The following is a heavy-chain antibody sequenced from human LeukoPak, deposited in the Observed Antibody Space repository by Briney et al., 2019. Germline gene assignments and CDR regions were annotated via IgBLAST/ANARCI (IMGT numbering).Heavy chain of an antibody. Sequence: SETLSLTCAVSGYSISSGYYWGWIRQPPGKGLEWIGSIYHSGSTYYNPSLKSRVTISVDTSKNQFSLKLSSVTAADTAVYYCARVGQGEGFFDYWGQGTLVTVSS. D-gene: IGHD1-26*01. CDR1: GYSISSGYY. V-gene: IGHV4-38-2*01. CDR2: IYHSGST. CDR3: ARVGQGEGFFDY. J-gene: IGHJ4*02.